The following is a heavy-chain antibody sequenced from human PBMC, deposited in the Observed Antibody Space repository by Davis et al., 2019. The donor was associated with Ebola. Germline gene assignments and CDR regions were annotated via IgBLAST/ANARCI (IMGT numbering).Heavy chain of an antibody. CDR3: ARDVGLGYCSGGSCYRYYYYGMDV. Sequence: ASVKVSCKASGYTFTGYYMHWVRQAPGQGLEWMGRINPNSGGTNYAQKFQGRVTMTRDTSISTAYMELSRLRSDDTAVYYCARDVGLGYCSGGSCYRYYYYGMDVWGKGTTVTVSS. J-gene: IGHJ6*04. D-gene: IGHD2-15*01. CDR2: INPNSGGT. CDR1: GYTFTGYY. V-gene: IGHV1-2*06.